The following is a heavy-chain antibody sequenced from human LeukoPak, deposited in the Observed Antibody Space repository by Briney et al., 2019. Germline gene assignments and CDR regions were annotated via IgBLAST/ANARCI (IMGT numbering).Heavy chain of an antibody. D-gene: IGHD2-8*01. CDR3: ARQDCTNGVCYPDY. Sequence: PSETLSLTCTVSGGSISSSSYYWGWIRQPPGTGLEWIGSIYYSGSTYYNPSLKSRVTISVDTSKNQFSLKLSSVTAADTAVYYCARQDCTNGVCYPDYWGQGTLVTVSS. J-gene: IGHJ4*02. CDR1: GGSISSSSYY. CDR2: IYYSGST. V-gene: IGHV4-39*01.